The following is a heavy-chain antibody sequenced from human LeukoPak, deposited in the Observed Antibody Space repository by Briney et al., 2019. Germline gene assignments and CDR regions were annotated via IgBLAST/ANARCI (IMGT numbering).Heavy chain of an antibody. J-gene: IGHJ5*02. CDR1: GGTFSSYA. D-gene: IGHD3-9*01. CDR3: ARAPNYDILTGYYTGNWFDP. Sequence: ASVKVSCKASGGTFSSYAISWVRQAPGQGLEWMGGIIPIFGTANYAQKFQGRVTITADESTSTAYMELSSLRSEDTAVYYCARAPNYDILTGYYTGNWFDPWGQGTLATVSS. CDR2: IIPIFGTA. V-gene: IGHV1-69*13.